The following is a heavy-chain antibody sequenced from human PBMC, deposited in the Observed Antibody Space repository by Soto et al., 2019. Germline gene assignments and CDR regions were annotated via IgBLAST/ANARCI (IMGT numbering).Heavy chain of an antibody. Sequence: ASVKVSCKASGYSFTSYAIHWVRQATGQGLEWMGWMNPNSGNTGYAKKFQGRVTMTRNTSISTAYMELSSLRSEDTAVYYCARDRKVASSWYAFDIWGEGTMVTVSS. D-gene: IGHD6-13*01. CDR3: ARDRKVASSWYAFDI. J-gene: IGHJ3*02. CDR2: MNPNSGNT. V-gene: IGHV1-8*02. CDR1: GYSFTSYA.